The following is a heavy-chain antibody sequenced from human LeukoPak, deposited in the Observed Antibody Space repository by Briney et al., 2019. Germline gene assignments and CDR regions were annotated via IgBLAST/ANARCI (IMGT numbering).Heavy chain of an antibody. J-gene: IGHJ6*02. CDR3: ARGGRGLVATIRRAPDYYYGMDV. Sequence: PSETLSLTCAVYGGSFSGYYWSWIRQPPGKGLEWIGEINHSGGTNYNPSLKSRVTISVDTSKNQLSLKLSSVTAADTAVYYCARGGRGLVATIRRAPDYYYGMDVWGQGTTVTVSS. D-gene: IGHD5-12*01. V-gene: IGHV4-34*01. CDR1: GGSFSGYY. CDR2: INHSGGT.